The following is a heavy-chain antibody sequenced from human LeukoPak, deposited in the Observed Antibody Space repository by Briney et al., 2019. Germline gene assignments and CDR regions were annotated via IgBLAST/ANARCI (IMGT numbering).Heavy chain of an antibody. V-gene: IGHV1-24*01. CDR1: GYTLTELS. J-gene: IGHJ6*02. Sequence: ASVKVSCKVSGYTLTELSMHWLRQAPGKGLEWMGGFDPEDGETIYAQKFQGRVTMTEDTSTDTAYMELSSLRSEDTAVYYCATDLRYGYYYYGMDVWGQGTTVTVSS. CDR2: FDPEDGET. CDR3: ATDLRYGYYYYGMDV. D-gene: IGHD3-16*02.